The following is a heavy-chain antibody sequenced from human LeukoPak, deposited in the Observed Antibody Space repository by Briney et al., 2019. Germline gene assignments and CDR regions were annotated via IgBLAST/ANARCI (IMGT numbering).Heavy chain of an antibody. CDR2: ISWNSGSI. J-gene: IGHJ5*02. V-gene: IGHV3-9*01. D-gene: IGHD2-2*02. CDR1: GFTFDDYA. Sequence: GGSLRLSCAASGFTFDDYAMHWVRQAPGKGLEWVSGISWNSGSIGYADSVKGRFTISRDNSKNTLNLLMNSLGVEDTAMYHCARDRGNIVVAPNAIRGWFDPWGQGTLVTVSS. CDR3: ARDRGNIVVAPNAIRGWFDP.